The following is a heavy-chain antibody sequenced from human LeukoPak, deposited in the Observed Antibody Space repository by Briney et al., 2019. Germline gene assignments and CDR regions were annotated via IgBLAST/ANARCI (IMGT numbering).Heavy chain of an antibody. Sequence: SETLSLTCTVSGGSLSNYHWSWIRQPAGKGLEWIGQIHTSGSTNYNISLKSRATMSIDTPENQLSLTIRSVTAADTAVYYCARRDISSGWSFDYWGQGTLVTVSS. J-gene: IGHJ4*02. CDR1: GGSLSNYH. V-gene: IGHV4-4*07. CDR2: IHTSGST. CDR3: ARRDISSGWSFDY. D-gene: IGHD6-19*01.